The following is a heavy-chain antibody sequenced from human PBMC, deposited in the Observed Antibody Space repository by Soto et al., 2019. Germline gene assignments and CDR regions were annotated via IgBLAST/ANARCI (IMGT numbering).Heavy chain of an antibody. CDR3: AKCYYRGGDTRYLLSS. J-gene: IGHJ1*01. CDR1: GDSGSSSTAS. V-gene: IGHV6-1*01. D-gene: IGHD3-22*01. CDR2: TYFRSKWYN. Sequence: PSRTPSLICATAGDSGSSSTASWYWVRQSPSRGLEWLGRTYFRSKWYNDYAVSVKSRIIINPDTSNNQFSLQLNSVTPEDTAVYFCAKCYYRGGDTRYLLSSWAQRTFVPVSS.